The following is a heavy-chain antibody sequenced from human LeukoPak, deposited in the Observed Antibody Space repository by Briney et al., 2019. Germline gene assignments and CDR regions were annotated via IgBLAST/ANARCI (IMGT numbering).Heavy chain of an antibody. CDR1: GYTFTSYG. CDR2: IGAYNGNT. J-gene: IGHJ4*02. V-gene: IGHV1-18*01. Sequence: ASVKVSCKASGYTFTSYGISWVRQAPGQGLEWMGWIGAYNGNTNYAQKLQGRVTMTTDTSTSTAYMELRSLRSDDTAVYYCARVTFGLERRYDGKYFDYWGQGTLVTVSS. CDR3: ARVTFGLERRYDGKYFDY. D-gene: IGHD1-1*01.